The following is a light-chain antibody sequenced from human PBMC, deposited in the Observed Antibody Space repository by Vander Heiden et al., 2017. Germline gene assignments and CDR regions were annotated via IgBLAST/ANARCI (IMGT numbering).Light chain of an antibody. Sequence: LSQPPSVYLYPGQTASITCSGDKVGDKYACWYQQKPGQSPVLVIYQDTKRPSGIPERFSGSNSGNTATLTISGTQAMDEADYYCQAWDSSLWVFGGGTKLTVL. CDR3: QAWDSSLWV. CDR2: QDT. CDR1: KVGDKY. J-gene: IGLJ3*02. V-gene: IGLV3-1*01.